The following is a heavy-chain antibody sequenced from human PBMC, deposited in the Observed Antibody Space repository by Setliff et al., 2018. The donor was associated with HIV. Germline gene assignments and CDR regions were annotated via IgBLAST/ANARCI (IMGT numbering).Heavy chain of an antibody. J-gene: IGHJ4*02. Sequence: SETLSLTCGVSGYSISSDYCWGWIRQPPGKGLEWIGNMCHGGSTDYNPALKNRVAISVDTSRNRVSLKMTSVTAADTAVYYCARLGDYDSSGYSWFDYWGQGTLVTVSS. V-gene: IGHV4-38-2*01. CDR1: GYSISSDYC. CDR2: MCHGGST. CDR3: ARLGDYDSSGYSWFDY. D-gene: IGHD3-22*01.